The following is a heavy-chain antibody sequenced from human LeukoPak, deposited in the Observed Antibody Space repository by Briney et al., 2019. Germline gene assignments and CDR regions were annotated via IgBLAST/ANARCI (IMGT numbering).Heavy chain of an antibody. D-gene: IGHD3-10*01. CDR3: SQEMRTYYYGSGTKTPKYSGMNV. J-gene: IGHJ6*02. Sequence: GGSLRLSCAASGFTFDDFAMHWVRQAPGKGLEWVSLISGDGDGTYYADSVRGRFTISRDNSANSVYLQMNSLRTEDTALYYCSQEMRTYYYGSGTKTPKYSGMNVWGQGTTVTVSS. CDR2: ISGDGDGT. CDR1: GFTFDDFA. V-gene: IGHV3-43*02.